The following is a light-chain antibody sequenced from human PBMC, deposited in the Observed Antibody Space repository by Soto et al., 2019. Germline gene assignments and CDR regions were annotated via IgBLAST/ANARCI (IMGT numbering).Light chain of an antibody. CDR1: QSVGGN. CDR3: QQYNDWPRT. Sequence: EVVMTQSPGTLSLSPGERASLSCRASQSVGGNLAWYQQTPGQAPRLLIHGASTRATGIPARFSGSGSGTEFTLTISSLQSEDFAFYYCQQYNDWPRTFGQGTKVDIK. CDR2: GAS. J-gene: IGKJ1*01. V-gene: IGKV3-15*01.